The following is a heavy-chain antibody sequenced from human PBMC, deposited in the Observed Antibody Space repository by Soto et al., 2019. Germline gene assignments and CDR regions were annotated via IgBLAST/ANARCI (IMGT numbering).Heavy chain of an antibody. D-gene: IGHD5-18*01. CDR2: ISYDGSNK. Sequence: GGALRLSCGASWFTLISHGIRRVRQAPGKGVEWVAVISYDGSNKYYADSVKGRFTISRDNSKNTLYLQMNSLRAEDTAVYYCAKDMHTAMATIYPPLFDYWGQGTLVTVSS. CDR1: WFTLISHG. CDR3: AKDMHTAMATIYPPLFDY. V-gene: IGHV3-30*18. J-gene: IGHJ4*02.